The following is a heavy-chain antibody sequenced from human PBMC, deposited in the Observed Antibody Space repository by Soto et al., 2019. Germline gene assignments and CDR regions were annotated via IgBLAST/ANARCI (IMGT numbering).Heavy chain of an antibody. J-gene: IGHJ4*02. V-gene: IGHV3-30*18. D-gene: IGHD5-12*01. CDR3: AKNDGYKFIDY. CDR1: GFTFSSYG. CDR2: ISYDGSNK. Sequence: GGSLRLSCIASGFTFSSYGMHWVRQAPGKGLEWVAVISYDGSNKYYADSVKGRFTISRDNSKNTLYLQMNSLRAEDTAVYYCAKNDGYKFIDYWGQGTLVTVSS.